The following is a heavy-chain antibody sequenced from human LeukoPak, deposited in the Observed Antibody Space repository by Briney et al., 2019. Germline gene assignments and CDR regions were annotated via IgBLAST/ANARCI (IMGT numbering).Heavy chain of an antibody. D-gene: IGHD6-19*01. CDR2: IYYSGST. CDR3: ARVRGWPHYYYYYMDV. J-gene: IGHJ6*03. Sequence: SETLSLTCTVSGGSISSYYWSWIRQPPGKGLEWIGYIYYSGSTNYNPSLKSRVTISVDTSKNQFTLKLSSVTAADTAVYYCARVRGWPHYYYYYMDVWGKGTTVTVSS. V-gene: IGHV4-59*12. CDR1: GGSISSYY.